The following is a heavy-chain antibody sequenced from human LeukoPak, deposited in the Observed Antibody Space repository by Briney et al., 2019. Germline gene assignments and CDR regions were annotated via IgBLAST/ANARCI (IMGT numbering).Heavy chain of an antibody. D-gene: IGHD6-13*01. V-gene: IGHV4-39*07. CDR3: ARMFRSSWYINWFDP. CDR1: GGSISSSSYY. J-gene: IGHJ5*02. CDR2: IYYSGST. Sequence: PSETLSLTCTVSGGSISSSSYYWGWIRQPPGKGLEWSGGIYYSGSTYYNPSLKSRVTISVDTSKNQFSLKLNFVTAADTAMYYCARMFRSSWYINWFDPWAREPWSPSPQ.